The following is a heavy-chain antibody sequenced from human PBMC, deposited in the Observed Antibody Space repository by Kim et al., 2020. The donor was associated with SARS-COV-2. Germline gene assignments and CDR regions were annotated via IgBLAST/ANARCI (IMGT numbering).Heavy chain of an antibody. D-gene: IGHD5-18*01. Sequence: YVASVQGRFTNSRDESKNTAYLQMNSLKTEDTALYYCTRHGDDSYGYSFDIWGQGTMVTVSS. J-gene: IGHJ3*02. V-gene: IGHV3-73*01. CDR3: TRHGDDSYGYSFDI.